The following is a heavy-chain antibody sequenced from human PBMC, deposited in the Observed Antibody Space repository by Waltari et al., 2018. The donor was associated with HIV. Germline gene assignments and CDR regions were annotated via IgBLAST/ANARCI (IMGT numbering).Heavy chain of an antibody. D-gene: IGHD2-15*01. J-gene: IGHJ5*02. Sequence: QVQLVQSGAEVKKPGASVKVSCKTSGYTFTAYNIHWVRQAPGQGLEWMGWINPNSGGTIYAQKFQGRVTMTRDTSISTAYMEVTRLRSDDTAVYYCAREFNWDIVSPRRTAWFDPWGQGTPVTVSS. CDR1: GYTFTAYN. CDR2: INPNSGGT. V-gene: IGHV1-2*02. CDR3: AREFNWDIVSPRRTAWFDP.